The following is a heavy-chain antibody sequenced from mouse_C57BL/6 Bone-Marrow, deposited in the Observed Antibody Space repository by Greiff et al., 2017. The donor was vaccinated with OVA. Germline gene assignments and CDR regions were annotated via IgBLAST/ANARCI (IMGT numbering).Heavy chain of an antibody. CDR3: ARSYGSSYQAWFAY. V-gene: IGHV1-52*01. CDR2: IDPSDSET. Sequence: QVQLQQPGAELVRPGSSVKLSCKASGYTFTSYWMHWVKQRPIQGLEWIGNIDPSDSETHYNQKFKDKATLTVDKSSSTAYMQLSSLTSEDSAVYYCARSYGSSYQAWFAYWGQGTLVTVSA. J-gene: IGHJ3*01. CDR1: GYTFTSYW. D-gene: IGHD1-1*01.